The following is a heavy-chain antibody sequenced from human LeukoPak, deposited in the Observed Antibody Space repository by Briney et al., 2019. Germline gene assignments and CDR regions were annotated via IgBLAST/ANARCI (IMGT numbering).Heavy chain of an antibody. CDR3: ARDPPVAGTS. CDR2: IYASGNT. J-gene: IGHJ4*02. CDR1: GGSVSSASYY. V-gene: IGHV4-61*01. Sequence: SETLSLTCTVSGGSVSSASYYWTWIRQPPGKGLEWIGYIYASGNTNYHPSLKSRVTISVDTSKNQFSLKLSSVTAADTAVYYCARDPPVAGTSWGQGTLVTVSS. D-gene: IGHD6-19*01.